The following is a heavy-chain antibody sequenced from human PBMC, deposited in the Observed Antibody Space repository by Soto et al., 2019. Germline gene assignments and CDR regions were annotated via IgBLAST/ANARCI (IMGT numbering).Heavy chain of an antibody. CDR3: ARGAGVASTGTGSFDY. V-gene: IGHV3-66*01. CDR1: GFSVSSNY. Sequence: EVPLVESGGGLVQPGGSLRLSCVVSGFSVSSNYMSWVRQAPGKGLGWVSVLYSGGDTAYADSVKGRFTISRDNSKNTLYLQMSSLRVVDTAVYYCARGAGVASTGTGSFDYWGQGTLVTVSS. D-gene: IGHD6-13*01. CDR2: LYSGGDT. J-gene: IGHJ4*02.